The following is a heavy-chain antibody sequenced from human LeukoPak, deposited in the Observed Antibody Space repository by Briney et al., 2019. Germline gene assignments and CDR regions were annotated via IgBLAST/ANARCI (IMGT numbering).Heavy chain of an antibody. CDR3: ANYYRSPRYNNYYMDV. CDR1: GFSFSNYF. V-gene: IGHV3-7*01. CDR2: IKEDGTEK. D-gene: IGHD3-10*01. Sequence: PGGSLRLSCAASGFSFSNYFMSWLRQAPGKGLEWVANIKEDGTEKYYMDSVKGRFTISRDNAENPLYLQMNSLRVEDTAVYYCANYYRSPRYNNYYMDVWGKGTTVTVSS. J-gene: IGHJ6*03.